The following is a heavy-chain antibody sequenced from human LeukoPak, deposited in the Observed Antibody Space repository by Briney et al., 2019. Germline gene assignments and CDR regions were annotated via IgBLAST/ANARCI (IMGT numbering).Heavy chain of an antibody. CDR3: AAPQSRISSYYYVMDV. D-gene: IGHD2-15*01. CDR2: INPNSGGT. CDR1: GYTFTGYY. V-gene: IGHV1-2*06. Sequence: ASVKVSCKASGYTFTGYYMHWVRQAPGQGLEWMGRINPNSGGTNYAQKFQGRVTITADESTSTAYMELSSLISEDTAVYYCAAPQSRISSYYYVMDVWGQGTTVTVSS. J-gene: IGHJ6*02.